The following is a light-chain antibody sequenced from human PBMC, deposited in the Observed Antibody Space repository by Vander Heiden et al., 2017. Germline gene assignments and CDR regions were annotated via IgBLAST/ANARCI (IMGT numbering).Light chain of an antibody. Sequence: QSVLTQPPSASGTPGQRVTISCSGRSSNIGSNNVNWYQQLPGTAPKLRIYSNNQRPSGVPDRFSGSKSGTSASLAISGLQSEDEADYYCSAWDDSLNGFWVFGGGTKLTVL. J-gene: IGLJ3*02. CDR3: SAWDDSLNGFWV. V-gene: IGLV1-44*01. CDR1: SSNIGSNN. CDR2: SNN.